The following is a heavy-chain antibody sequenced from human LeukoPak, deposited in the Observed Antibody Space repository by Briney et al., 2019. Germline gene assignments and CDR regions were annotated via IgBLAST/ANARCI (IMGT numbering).Heavy chain of an antibody. Sequence: HPGGSLRLSCAASGFTFSTYWMHWVRQAPGKGLVWVSRINSDGSSTSYADSVKGRFTIPRDNAKNTLYLQMNSLRAEDTAVYYCARVSPPYSSGWYVFDYWGQGTLVTVSS. CDR3: ARVSPPYSSGWYVFDY. D-gene: IGHD6-19*01. J-gene: IGHJ4*02. CDR1: GFTFSTYW. V-gene: IGHV3-74*01. CDR2: INSDGSST.